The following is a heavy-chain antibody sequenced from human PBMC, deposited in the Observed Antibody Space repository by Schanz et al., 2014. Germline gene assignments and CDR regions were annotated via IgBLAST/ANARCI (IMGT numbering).Heavy chain of an antibody. CDR3: AKGMELLPVYFHY. D-gene: IGHD1-7*01. V-gene: IGHV3-21*01. CDR1: GFSVSNTY. CDR2: ITSTSRYI. Sequence: VQLAESGGGLIQPGGSLRLSCAVSGFSVSNTYMHWVRQPPGKGLEWVSSITSTSRYIYYADSLKGRFTISRDNSKNTLYLQMNSLRAEDTAVYYCAKGMELLPVYFHYWGQGTLVTVSS. J-gene: IGHJ4*02.